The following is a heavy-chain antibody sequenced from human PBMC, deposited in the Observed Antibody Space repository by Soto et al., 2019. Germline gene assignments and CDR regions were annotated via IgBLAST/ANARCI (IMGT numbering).Heavy chain of an antibody. D-gene: IGHD5-12*01. CDR3: GGYSGYDFSNFDY. CDR1: GFTFSSYA. CDR2: ISSTGGST. J-gene: IGHJ4*02. V-gene: IGHV3-64D*06. Sequence: GGSLRLSCSASGFTFSSYAMHWVRQAPGKGLEYVSGISSTGGSTYYADSVKGRFTISRDNSKNTLYLQMSSLRAEDTAVYYCGGYSGYDFSNFDYWGKGTMVTVYS.